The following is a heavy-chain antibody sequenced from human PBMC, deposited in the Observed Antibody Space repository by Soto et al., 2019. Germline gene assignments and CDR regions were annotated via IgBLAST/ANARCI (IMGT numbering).Heavy chain of an antibody. D-gene: IGHD3-22*01. CDR3: TTFPYYYDSSVYFYPFDN. J-gene: IGHJ4*02. Sequence: SQTLSLTCAISGDSVSTNYATWDWIRQSPSRGLDWLGRTYYRSKWYNDYALSVKGRFTISRDDFENTLYLQMNSLETEDTAVYYCTTFPYYYDSSVYFYPFDNWGKGALVTVSS. CDR1: GDSVSTNYAT. CDR2: TYYRSKWYN. V-gene: IGHV6-1*01.